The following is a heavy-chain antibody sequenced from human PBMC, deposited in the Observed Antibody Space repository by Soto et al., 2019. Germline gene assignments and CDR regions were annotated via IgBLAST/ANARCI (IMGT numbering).Heavy chain of an antibody. D-gene: IGHD2-15*01. V-gene: IGHV1-18*01. CDR3: ARRSRQKDWYYYNGMDV. Sequence: QVQLVQSGAEVKKPGASVKVSCKASGYTFISYGISWVRQAPGQGLEWMGWISAYNGNTNYAQKRQGRVTMTTDTYTSTAYMDLRSLRSDDTAVYYCARRSRQKDWYYYNGMDVWGQGTTVTVSS. CDR2: ISAYNGNT. J-gene: IGHJ6*02. CDR1: GYTFISYG.